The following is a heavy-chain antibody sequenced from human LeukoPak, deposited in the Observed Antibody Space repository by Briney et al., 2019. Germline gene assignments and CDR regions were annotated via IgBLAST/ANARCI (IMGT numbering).Heavy chain of an antibody. D-gene: IGHD2-2*01. CDR2: ISGSGGST. Sequence: GGSLRLSCAASGFTFSSYAMSWVRQAPGKGLEWVSAISGSGGSTYYADSVKGRFTIPRDNSKNTLYLQMNSLRAEDTAVYYCAKDVDIVVVPHYYYMDVWGKGTTVTVSS. V-gene: IGHV3-23*01. J-gene: IGHJ6*03. CDR3: AKDVDIVVVPHYYYMDV. CDR1: GFTFSSYA.